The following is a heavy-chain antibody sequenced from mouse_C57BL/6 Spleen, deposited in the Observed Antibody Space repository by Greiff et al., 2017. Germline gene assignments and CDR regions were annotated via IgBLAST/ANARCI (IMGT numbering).Heavy chain of an antibody. J-gene: IGHJ2*01. CDR2: IHPNSGST. CDR1: GYTFTSYW. CDR3: ARSDYDYDGYYFDY. Sequence: VQLQQPGAELVKPGASVKLSCKASGYTFTSYWMHWVKQRPGQGLEWIGMIHPNSGSTNYNEKFKSKATLTVDKSSSTAYMQLSSLTSEDSAVYYCARSDYDYDGYYFDYWGQGTTRTVSS. D-gene: IGHD2-4*01. V-gene: IGHV1-64*01.